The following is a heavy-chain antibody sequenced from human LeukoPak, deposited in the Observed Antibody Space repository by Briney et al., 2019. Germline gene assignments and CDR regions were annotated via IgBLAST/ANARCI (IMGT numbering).Heavy chain of an antibody. D-gene: IGHD3-9*01. CDR3: ARVSKYYDILTTYGMDV. CDR2: ISSSGSTI. CDR1: GFTFSSYG. Sequence: GGSLRLSCAASGFTFSSYGMNWVRQAPGKGLEWVSYISSSGSTIYYADSVKGRFTISRDNAKNSLYLQMSSLRAEDTAVYYCARVSKYYDILTTYGMDVWGKGTTVTVSS. V-gene: IGHV3-48*03. J-gene: IGHJ6*04.